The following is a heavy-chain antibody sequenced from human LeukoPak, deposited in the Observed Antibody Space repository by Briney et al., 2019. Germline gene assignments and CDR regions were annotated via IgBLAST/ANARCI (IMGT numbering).Heavy chain of an antibody. D-gene: IGHD2-2*02. Sequence: GGSLRLSCAASGFTFSSYSMNWVRQAPGKGLEGVSYISSSSSTIYYADSVKGRFTISRDNAKNSLYLQMNSLRVEDTAVYYCARAGGCSTTSSTSCYTYYYMDVWGKGTTVTVSS. CDR1: GFTFSSYS. CDR2: ISSSSSTI. V-gene: IGHV3-48*01. J-gene: IGHJ6*03. CDR3: ARAGGCSTTSSTSCYTYYYMDV.